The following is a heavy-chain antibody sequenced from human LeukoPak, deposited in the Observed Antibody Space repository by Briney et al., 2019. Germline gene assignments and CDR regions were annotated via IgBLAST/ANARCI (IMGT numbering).Heavy chain of an antibody. CDR1: GYTFISYG. CDR3: AWVDTSMEDAFDI. J-gene: IGHJ3*02. Sequence: ASVKVSCKASGYTFISYGISWVRQAPGQGLEWMGWISGYNGNTKYAQRFQGRVTMTTDTSTDTVYMGLRSLKSDGTAVYYCAWVDTSMEDAFDIWGQGTMVAVSS. V-gene: IGHV1-18*04. D-gene: IGHD5-18*01. CDR2: ISGYNGNT.